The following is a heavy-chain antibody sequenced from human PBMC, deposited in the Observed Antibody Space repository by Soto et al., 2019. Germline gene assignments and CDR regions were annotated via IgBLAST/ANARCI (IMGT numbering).Heavy chain of an antibody. J-gene: IGHJ3*02. Sequence: QVQLQQWGAGLLKPSETLSLTCAVYGGSFSGYYWSWIRQPPGKGLEWIGEINHSGSTNYNPSLKSRVTISVDTSKNQFSLKLSSVTAADTAVYYCRALVVAASSAFDIWGQGTMVTVSS. CDR2: INHSGST. V-gene: IGHV4-34*01. CDR1: GGSFSGYY. CDR3: RALVVAASSAFDI. D-gene: IGHD2-15*01.